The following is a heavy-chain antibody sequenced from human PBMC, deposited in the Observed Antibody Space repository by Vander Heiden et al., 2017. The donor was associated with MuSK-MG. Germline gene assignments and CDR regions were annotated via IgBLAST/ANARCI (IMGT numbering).Heavy chain of an antibody. CDR3: AIEPPHSSSWYNEVY. CDR1: GGSISRSSYY. D-gene: IGHD6-13*01. Sequence: QLQLQASGPGLVKPSETLSLTCTVSGGSISRSSYYWGWIRQPPGNGLEWSGSIYYSGSTYYNPSLKSRVTISVDTSKNQFSLKLSSVTAADTAVYYCAIEPPHSSSWYNEVYWGQGTLVTVSS. V-gene: IGHV4-39*07. CDR2: IYYSGST. J-gene: IGHJ4*02.